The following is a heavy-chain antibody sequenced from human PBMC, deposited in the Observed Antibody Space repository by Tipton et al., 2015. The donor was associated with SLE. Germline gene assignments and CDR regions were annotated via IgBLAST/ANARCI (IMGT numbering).Heavy chain of an antibody. CDR3: ARHKFSWEGASTVSDAFEI. CDR1: GGSISSRSYY. V-gene: IGHV4-39*01. D-gene: IGHD1-26*01. Sequence: TLSLTCTVSGGSISSRSYYWGWIRQPPGKGREWIGSTYYSGNTYSNPSLKSRVTISVDTSKNQFSLKLNSVTAADTAVYFCARHKFSWEGASTVSDAFEIWGQGTMVTVSS. J-gene: IGHJ3*02. CDR2: TYYSGNT.